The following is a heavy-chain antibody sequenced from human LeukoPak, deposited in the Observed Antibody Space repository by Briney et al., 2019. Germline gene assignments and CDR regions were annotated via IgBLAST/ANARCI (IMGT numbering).Heavy chain of an antibody. CDR1: GFTFSSYW. CDR3: ARDKRAPLYYYYGMDV. CDR2: IKQDGSEK. Sequence: GGSLRLSCAASGFTFSSYWMSWVRQAPGKGLEWVANIKQDGSEKYYVVSVKGRFTISRDNAKNSLYLQMNSLRAEDTAVYYCARDKRAPLYYYYGMDVWGQGTTVTVSS. J-gene: IGHJ6*02. V-gene: IGHV3-7*01.